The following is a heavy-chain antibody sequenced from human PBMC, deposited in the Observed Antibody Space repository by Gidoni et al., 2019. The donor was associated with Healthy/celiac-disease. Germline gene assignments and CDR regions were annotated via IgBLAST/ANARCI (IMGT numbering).Heavy chain of an antibody. CDR3: ARGFSSSSKGSFGY. J-gene: IGHJ4*02. V-gene: IGHV4-34*01. CDR1: GGSFSGYY. CDR2: INHSGST. Sequence: QVQLQQWGAGLLKPSETLSLTCAVYGGSFSGYYWSWIRQPPGKGLEWIGEINHSGSTNYNPSLKSRVTISVDTSKNQFSLKLSSVTAADTAVYYCARGFSSSSKGSFGYWGQGTLVTVSS. D-gene: IGHD6-6*01.